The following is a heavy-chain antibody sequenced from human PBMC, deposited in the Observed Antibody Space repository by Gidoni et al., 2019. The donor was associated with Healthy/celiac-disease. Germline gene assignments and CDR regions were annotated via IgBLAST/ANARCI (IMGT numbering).Heavy chain of an antibody. Sequence: EVQVWESGGGVVQAGGSRGVTREAGGCTVSSYAMSWVLQDPGTGLVWVSAISGIAATTYYADSLKCRFSISRHHSKTTLFLHMHRLRAEDTAVYYCSKGRIAAADHAYWGQGTLVTVSS. CDR1: GCTVSSYA. CDR3: SKGRIAAADHAY. D-gene: IGHD6-13*01. J-gene: IGHJ4*02. V-gene: IGHV3-23*01. CDR2: ISGIAATT.